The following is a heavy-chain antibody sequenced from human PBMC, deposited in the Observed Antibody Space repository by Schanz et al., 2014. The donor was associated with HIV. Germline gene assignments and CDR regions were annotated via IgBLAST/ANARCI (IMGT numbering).Heavy chain of an antibody. CDR2: ISYDGSNE. V-gene: IGHV3-30*18. Sequence: QEQLVESGGGLVKPGGSLRLSCAASGFIFRTHGMHWVRQAPGKGLEWVAVISYDGSNEYYGDSVKGRFTISRDNSKNTLYLQMNSLRREDTAVYYCAKVGRIYSTTWIDYWGQGTLVTVSS. J-gene: IGHJ4*02. D-gene: IGHD2-2*01. CDR1: GFIFRTHG. CDR3: AKVGRIYSTTWIDY.